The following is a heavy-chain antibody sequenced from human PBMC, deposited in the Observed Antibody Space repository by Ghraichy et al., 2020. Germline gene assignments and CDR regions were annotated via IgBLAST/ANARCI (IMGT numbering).Heavy chain of an antibody. CDR1: GFTFSSYA. Sequence: GGSRRLSCAASGFTFSSYAMSWVRQAPGKGLEWVSAISGSGGSTYYADSVKGRFTISRDNSKNTLYLQMNSLRAEDTAVYYCAKDRIKDIAVAGSFDYWGQGTLVTVSS. CDR3: AKDRIKDIAVAGSFDY. CDR2: ISGSGGST. D-gene: IGHD6-19*01. V-gene: IGHV3-23*01. J-gene: IGHJ4*02.